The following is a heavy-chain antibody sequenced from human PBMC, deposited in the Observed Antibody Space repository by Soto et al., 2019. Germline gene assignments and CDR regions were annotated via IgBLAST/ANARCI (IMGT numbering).Heavy chain of an antibody. CDR3: ARVYYYDSSALFDP. D-gene: IGHD3-22*01. J-gene: IGHJ5*02. CDR2: ITSSSSNI. V-gene: IGHV3-48*02. CDR1: GFTFSSYS. Sequence: GGSLRLSCAASGFTFSSYSVSWVRQAPGKGLEWVSYITSSSSNIYYADSVEGRFTISRDNAKNSLYLQMNSLRDEDTAVYCCARVYYYDSSALFDPWGQGTLVTVSS.